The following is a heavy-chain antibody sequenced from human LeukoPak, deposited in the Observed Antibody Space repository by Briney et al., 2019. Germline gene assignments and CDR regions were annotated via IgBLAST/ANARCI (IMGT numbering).Heavy chain of an antibody. J-gene: IGHJ2*01. V-gene: IGHV3-23*01. CDR3: TKWGAVWAGLNNWYFDL. CDR1: GLTIRSYA. Sequence: GGSLRLSCAASGLTIRSYAFDWVRMAPGRGLQLVSGSSVSGRDTFYSDSVKGRFTISRDNSKNTHYLQMSRLAAEDTAVYYCTKWGAVWAGLNNWYFDLWGRGTLVTVSS. D-gene: IGHD2-8*01. CDR2: SSVSGRDT.